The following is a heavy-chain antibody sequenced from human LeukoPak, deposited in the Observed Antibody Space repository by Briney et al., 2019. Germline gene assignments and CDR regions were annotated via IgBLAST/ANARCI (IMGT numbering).Heavy chain of an antibody. CDR2: TSVNEGA. V-gene: IGHV4-4*07. Sequence: SETLSLTCTVSGASVNDYLWSWIRQPAGKGLEWMGRTSVNEGASYNPSLKSRVTISIDTSKNQFSLKLSSVTAADTAVYYCARDPTTVTKGLDIWGQGTMVTVSS. J-gene: IGHJ3*02. CDR1: GASVNDYL. CDR3: ARDPTTVTKGLDI. D-gene: IGHD4-17*01.